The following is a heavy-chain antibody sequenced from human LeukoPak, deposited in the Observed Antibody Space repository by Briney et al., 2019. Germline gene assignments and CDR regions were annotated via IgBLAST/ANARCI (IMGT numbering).Heavy chain of an antibody. J-gene: IGHJ4*02. V-gene: IGHV3-23*01. Sequence: GGSLRLSCAASGFTFSSYAMSWVRQAPGKGLEWVSGISGSGGNTYYADSVQGRFTMSRDNSENTLYLQMNSLRAEDTAVYYCAKDRSTQYYFDFRGQGTLVTVSS. D-gene: IGHD6-19*01. CDR1: GFTFSSYA. CDR3: AKDRSTQYYFDF. CDR2: ISGSGGNT.